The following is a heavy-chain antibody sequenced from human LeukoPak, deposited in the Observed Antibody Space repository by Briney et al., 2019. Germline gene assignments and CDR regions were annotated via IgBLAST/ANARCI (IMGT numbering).Heavy chain of an antibody. CDR2: IYYSGST. CDR3: ARHNDCTNGVCYRLFDY. V-gene: IGHV4-39*01. J-gene: IGHJ4*02. Sequence: SETLSLTCTVSGGSISSSSYYWGWIRQPPGKGLEWIGSIYYSGSTYYNPSLKSRVTISVDTSNNQFSLKLSSVTAADTAVYYCARHNDCTNGVCYRLFDYWGQGTLVTVSS. D-gene: IGHD2-8*01. CDR1: GGSISSSSYY.